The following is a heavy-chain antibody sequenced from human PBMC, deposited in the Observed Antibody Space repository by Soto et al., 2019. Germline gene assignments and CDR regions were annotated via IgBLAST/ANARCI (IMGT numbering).Heavy chain of an antibody. CDR3: AKRAGYSSSWYGGGFDY. V-gene: IGHV3-9*01. D-gene: IGHD6-13*01. CDR1: GFTFDDYA. J-gene: IGHJ4*02. Sequence: EVQLVESGGGLVQPGRSLRLSCAASGFTFDDYAMHWVRQAPGKGLEWVSGISWNSGSIGYADSVKGRFTISRDNAKNSLYLQMNRLRAEDTALYYCAKRAGYSSSWYGGGFDYWGQGTLVTVSS. CDR2: ISWNSGSI.